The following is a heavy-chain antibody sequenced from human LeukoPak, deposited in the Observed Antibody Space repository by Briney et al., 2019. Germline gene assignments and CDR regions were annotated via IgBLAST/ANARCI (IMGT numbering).Heavy chain of an antibody. CDR3: AEDGRYCSGGSCYSYFDY. V-gene: IGHV3-23*01. Sequence: GGSLRLSCAASGFTFSSYAMSWVRQAPGKGLEWVSAISGSGGSTYYADSVKGRFTISRDNSKNTLYLLMNSLRAEDTAVYYCAEDGRYCSGGSCYSYFDYWGQGTLVTVSS. D-gene: IGHD2-15*01. CDR2: ISGSGGST. J-gene: IGHJ4*02. CDR1: GFTFSSYA.